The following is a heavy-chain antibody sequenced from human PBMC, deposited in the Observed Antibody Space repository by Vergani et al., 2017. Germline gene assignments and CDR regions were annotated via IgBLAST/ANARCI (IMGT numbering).Heavy chain of an antibody. CDR2: IYHSGST. CDR3: ARGVDGYNPFDY. Sequence: QLQLQESGSGLVKPPQPLSLTSAVPGGPISSGGYSCSWIRQPPGNGLEWIGYIYHSGSTYYNPSLKSRVTISVDRSKNQFSLKLSSVTAAETAVYYCARGVDGYNPFDYWGQGTLVTVSS. CDR1: GGPISSGGYS. V-gene: IGHV4-30-2*01. D-gene: IGHD5-24*01. J-gene: IGHJ4*02.